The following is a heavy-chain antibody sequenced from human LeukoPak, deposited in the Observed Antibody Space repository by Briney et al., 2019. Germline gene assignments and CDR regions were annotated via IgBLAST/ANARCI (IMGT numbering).Heavy chain of an antibody. V-gene: IGHV4-39*01. Sequence: SETLSLTCTVSGGSISSSSYYWGWIRQPPGRGLDWIGSIYYSGSTYDNPSLKSRVTISVDTSKNQFSLKLSSVTAADTAVYYCASDYGDYYFDYWGQGTLVTVSS. CDR1: GGSISSSSYY. J-gene: IGHJ4*02. CDR3: ASDYGDYYFDY. CDR2: IYYSGST. D-gene: IGHD4-17*01.